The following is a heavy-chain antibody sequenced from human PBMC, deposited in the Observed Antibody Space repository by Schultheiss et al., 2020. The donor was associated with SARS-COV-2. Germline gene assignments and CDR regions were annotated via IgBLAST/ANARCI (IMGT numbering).Heavy chain of an antibody. CDR3: ARDIEQQLVLGNWFDP. J-gene: IGHJ5*02. CDR1: GGSISSGGYY. CDR2: IYYSGST. V-gene: IGHV4-61*08. D-gene: IGHD6-13*01. Sequence: SETLSLTCTVSGGSISSGGYYWSWIRQHPGKGLEWIGYIYYSGSTNYNPSLKSRVTMSVDTSKNQFSLKLSSVTAADTAVYYCARDIEQQLVLGNWFDPWGQGTLVTVSS.